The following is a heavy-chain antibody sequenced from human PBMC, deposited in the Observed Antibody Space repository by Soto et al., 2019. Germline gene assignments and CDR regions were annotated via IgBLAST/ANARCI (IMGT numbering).Heavy chain of an antibody. V-gene: IGHV1-8*01. D-gene: IGHD3-10*01. CDR1: GYTFTSYD. Sequence: QVQLVQSGAEVKKPGASVKVSCKASGYTFTSYDINWVRQATGQGLEWMGWMNPNSGNTGYAQKFQGRVTMTRNTSISTAYMERRSLRSEDTAVYYCARVVLEEKDGLWFDPWGQGTLVTVSS. J-gene: IGHJ5*02. CDR3: ARVVLEEKDGLWFDP. CDR2: MNPNSGNT.